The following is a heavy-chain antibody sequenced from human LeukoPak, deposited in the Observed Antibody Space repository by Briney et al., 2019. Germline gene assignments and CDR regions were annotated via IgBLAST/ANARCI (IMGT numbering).Heavy chain of an antibody. V-gene: IGHV2-5*01. CDR1: GFSLSTSGVA. CDR2: IYWNDGK. J-gene: IGHJ5*02. D-gene: IGHD4-17*01. Sequence: ESGPMLVNPTQTLTLTCTFSGFSLSTSGVAVGWFRQPPGGALEWLALIYWNDGKYYSPSLKSRLTIAKDTSKNQVVLTMTNMDPVDTATFYCARRRSPSNGDWFDPWGQGTLVTVSS. CDR3: ARRRSPSNGDWFDP.